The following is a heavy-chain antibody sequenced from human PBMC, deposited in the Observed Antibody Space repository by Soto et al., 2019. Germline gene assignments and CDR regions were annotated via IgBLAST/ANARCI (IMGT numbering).Heavy chain of an antibody. Sequence: GSLRLSCAASGFTFSSYSMNWVRQAPGKGLEWVSSISSSSSYIYYADSVKGRFTISRDNAKNSLYLQMNSLRAEDTAVYYCARDSDSIQLWSDADYWGQGTLVTVSS. CDR3: ARDSDSIQLWSDADY. V-gene: IGHV3-21*01. D-gene: IGHD5-18*01. J-gene: IGHJ4*02. CDR1: GFTFSSYS. CDR2: ISSSSSYI.